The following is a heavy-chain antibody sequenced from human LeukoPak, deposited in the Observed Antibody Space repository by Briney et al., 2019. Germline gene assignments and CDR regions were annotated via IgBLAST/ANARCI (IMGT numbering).Heavy chain of an antibody. CDR1: GFTFSNAW. J-gene: IGHJ4*02. D-gene: IGHD3-10*01. CDR3: TTDSPYYYGSGSQYYFDY. CDR2: IKSKTDGGTT. V-gene: IGHV3-15*01. Sequence: GGSLRLSCAASGFTFSNAWMSWVRQAPGKGLEWVGRIKSKTDGGTTDYAAPVKGRFTISRDDSKNTLYLQMNSLKTEDTAVYYCTTDSPYYYGSGSQYYFDYWGQGTLVTVSS.